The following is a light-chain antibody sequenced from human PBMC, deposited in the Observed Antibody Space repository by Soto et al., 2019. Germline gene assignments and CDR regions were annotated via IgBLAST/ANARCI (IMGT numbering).Light chain of an antibody. CDR1: SSNIGAGYD. CDR2: GNK. CDR3: QSYDSSLSRV. Sequence: QSVLTQSPSVSGAPGQRVTISCTGSSSNIGAGYDVHWYQQLPGTAPKLLIYGNKNRPSGVPDRFSASKSGTSASLAIAWLQAEDEADYYCQSYDSSLSRVFGTGTKVTV. J-gene: IGLJ1*01. V-gene: IGLV1-40*01.